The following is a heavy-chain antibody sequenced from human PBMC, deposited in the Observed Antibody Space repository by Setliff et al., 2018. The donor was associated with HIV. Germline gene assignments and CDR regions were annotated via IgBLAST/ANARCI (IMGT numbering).Heavy chain of an antibody. J-gene: IGHJ6*03. CDR1: GGAFSSYA. D-gene: IGHD5-12*01. V-gene: IGHV1-8*03. CDR2: MNPNSGNT. Sequence: ASVKVSCKASGGAFSSYALSWVRQAPGQGLEWMGWMNPNSGNTGYAQKFQGRVTITRNTSISTAYMELSSLRSEDTAVYYCARGSLATIKYSYYYTMDVWGKGTTVTVSS. CDR3: ARGSLATIKYSYYYTMDV.